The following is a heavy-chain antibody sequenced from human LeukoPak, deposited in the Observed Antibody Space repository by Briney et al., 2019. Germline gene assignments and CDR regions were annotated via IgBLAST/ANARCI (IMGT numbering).Heavy chain of an antibody. CDR1: GDSISNHY. D-gene: IGHD5-18*01. CDR3: ARGRGGYSYGSGGDY. V-gene: IGHV4-59*11. CDR2: VFSSGST. J-gene: IGHJ4*02. Sequence: PSETLSLTCTVSGDSISNHYWNWIRQPPGKGLEWIGYVFSSGSTNYNPSLKSRVTISVDTSKNQFSLKLSSVTAADTAVYYCARGRGGYSYGSGGDYWGQGTLVTVSS.